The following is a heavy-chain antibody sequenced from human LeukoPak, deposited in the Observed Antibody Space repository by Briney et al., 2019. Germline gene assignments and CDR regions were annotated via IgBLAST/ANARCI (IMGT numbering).Heavy chain of an antibody. J-gene: IGHJ6*03. CDR2: IYYSGST. CDR1: GGSISNYY. CDR3: AREGCSSTSCAPNYYYYYMDV. V-gene: IGHV4-59*01. Sequence: PSETLSLTCTVSGGSISNYYWSWIRQPPGKGLERIGYIYYSGSTNYNPSLKSQVTISVDTSKNQFSLKLSSVTAADTAVYYCAREGCSSTSCAPNYYYYYMDVWGKGTTVTVSS. D-gene: IGHD2-2*01.